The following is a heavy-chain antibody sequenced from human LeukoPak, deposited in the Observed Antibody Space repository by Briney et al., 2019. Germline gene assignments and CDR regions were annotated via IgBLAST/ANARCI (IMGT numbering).Heavy chain of an antibody. Sequence: GSLRLSCAASGFTFSSYAMSWVRQAPGNGLEWVSGISGSGGSTYYADSVKGRFTISRDNSKNTLYLQMNSLRAEDTAVYYCAKESTYIVVVPAATKDYWGQGTLVTVSS. CDR1: GFTFSSYA. CDR3: AKESTYIVVVPAATKDY. CDR2: ISGSGGST. V-gene: IGHV3-23*01. J-gene: IGHJ4*02. D-gene: IGHD2-2*01.